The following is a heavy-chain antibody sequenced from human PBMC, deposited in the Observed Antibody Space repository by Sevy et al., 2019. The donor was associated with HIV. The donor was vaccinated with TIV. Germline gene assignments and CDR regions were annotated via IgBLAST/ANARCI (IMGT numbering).Heavy chain of an antibody. CDR2: LSFGCGEI. V-gene: IGHV3-23*01. J-gene: IGHJ4*02. CDR3: AREGCTKPHDY. D-gene: IGHD2-8*01. Sequence: GSLRISCAASGFTFSKYSMSWVRQPPGKGLEWVSTLSFGCGEINYADSVKGRFTISRDNSKSSVYLQMNNLRPEDTAVYYCAREGCTKPHDYWGQGTLVTVSS. CDR1: GFTFSKYS.